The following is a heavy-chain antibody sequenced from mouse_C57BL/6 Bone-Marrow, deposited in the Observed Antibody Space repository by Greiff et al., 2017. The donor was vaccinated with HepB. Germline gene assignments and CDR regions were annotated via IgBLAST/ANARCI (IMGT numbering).Heavy chain of an antibody. Sequence: VKLVESGPGLVQPSQSLSITCTVSGFSLTSYGVHWVRQSPGKGLAWLGVIWSGGSTDYNAAFISRLSISKDNSKSQVFFKMNSLQADDTAIYYCARMRWLLPYWYFDVWGTGTTVTVSS. CDR2: IWSGGST. V-gene: IGHV2-2*01. J-gene: IGHJ1*03. CDR1: GFSLTSYG. CDR3: ARMRWLLPYWYFDV. D-gene: IGHD2-3*01.